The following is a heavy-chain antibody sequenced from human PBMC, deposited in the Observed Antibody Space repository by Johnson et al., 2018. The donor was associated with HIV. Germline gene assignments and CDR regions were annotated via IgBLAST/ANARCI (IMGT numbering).Heavy chain of an antibody. CDR2: IQQEGSVK. J-gene: IGHJ3*02. CDR1: GFTFSDYW. Sequence: VQLVESGGGLVQPGGSLRLSCAGSGFTFSDYWMSWVRRAPGQGLEWVANIQQEGSVKYYVDSVKGRFTIARDNAKSSLYLQMNSLRAEDTAVYYCARFYSSGWSDAFDIWGQGTMVTVSS. V-gene: IGHV3-7*01. CDR3: ARFYSSGWSDAFDI. D-gene: IGHD6-19*01.